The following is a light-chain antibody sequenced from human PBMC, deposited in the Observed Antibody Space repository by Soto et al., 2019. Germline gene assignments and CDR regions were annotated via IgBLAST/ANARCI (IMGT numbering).Light chain of an antibody. Sequence: NFMLTQPHSVSGSSGKTVTISCTRISGSIASNYVQWYQQRPGSSPTTVIYEDNQRPSGVPDRFSGSIDSSSNSASLTISGLETEDEADYYCQSYDSSNQVFGGGTKLTVL. CDR3: QSYDSSNQV. CDR1: SGSIASNY. V-gene: IGLV6-57*01. J-gene: IGLJ3*02. CDR2: EDN.